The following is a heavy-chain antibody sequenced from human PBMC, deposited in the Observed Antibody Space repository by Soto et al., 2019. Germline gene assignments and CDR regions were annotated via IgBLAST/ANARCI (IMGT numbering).Heavy chain of an antibody. CDR2: IYTGGDT. D-gene: IGHD6-25*01. V-gene: IGHV4-4*07. J-gene: IGHJ4*02. Sequence: PXETLSLKCTVAGCSISGYYWSWIRQPAGKAPEWIGRIYTGGDTHYNPSLKSRVTMSVDTSKNQFSLKLNSVTAADTAVYFCARDIAPASLGAHSFNSWRQGTLVTVSS. CDR1: GCSISGYY. CDR3: ARDIAPASLGAHSFNS.